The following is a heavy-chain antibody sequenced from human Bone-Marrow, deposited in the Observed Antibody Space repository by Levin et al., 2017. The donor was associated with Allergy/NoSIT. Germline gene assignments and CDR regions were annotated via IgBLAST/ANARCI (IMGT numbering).Heavy chain of an antibody. CDR3: ARPGRENAFDI. Sequence: PGGSLRLSCAASGFTFSSFSMNWVRQAPGKGLEWVSSISSSTSYIFYADSVKGRFTISRDNAKNSLYLQMNSLRAEDTAVYYCARPGRENAFDIWGQGTMVTVSS. CDR2: ISSSTSYI. V-gene: IGHV3-21*01. D-gene: IGHD1-26*01. CDR1: GFTFSSFS. J-gene: IGHJ3*02.